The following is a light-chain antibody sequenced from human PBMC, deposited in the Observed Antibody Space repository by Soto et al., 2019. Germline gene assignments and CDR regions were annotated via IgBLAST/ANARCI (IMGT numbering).Light chain of an antibody. CDR3: QQGNNWPLT. CDR2: GAS. CDR1: QSINSD. V-gene: IGKV3-15*01. J-gene: IGKJ2*01. Sequence: EIVMTQSPATLSLSPGERAALSCRASQSINSDLAWYQQKPGQPPRLLIYGASTRATGVPARFTGSESGSEFTLTISGLQSEDFAVYYCQQGNNWPLTFGQGTRLEI.